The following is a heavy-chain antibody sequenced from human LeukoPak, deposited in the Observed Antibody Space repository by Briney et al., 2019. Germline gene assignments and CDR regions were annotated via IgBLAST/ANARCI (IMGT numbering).Heavy chain of an antibody. J-gene: IGHJ6*03. Sequence: SETLSLTCAVSGGSISSSNWWSWVRQPPGKGLEWIGEIYHSGSTNYNPSLKSRVTISVDKSKNQFSLKLSSVTAADTAVYYCARSSYSNPHYYYYMDVWGKGTTVTVSS. D-gene: IGHD4-11*01. CDR3: ARSSYSNPHYYYYMDV. CDR1: GGSISSSNW. V-gene: IGHV4-4*02. CDR2: IYHSGST.